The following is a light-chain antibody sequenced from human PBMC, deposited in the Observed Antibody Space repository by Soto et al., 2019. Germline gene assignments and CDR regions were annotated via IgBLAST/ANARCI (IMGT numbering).Light chain of an antibody. J-gene: IGKJ4*01. CDR2: DAS. V-gene: IGKV3-11*01. Sequence: EIVLTQSPATLSLSPWEIVTLSCRASQSLSSFLAWYQQKPGQAPMLLIYDASNRATGIPARFTGSGSGTDFTLTISSLEPEDSAVYYCQQHHSWPLTLGGGTKVDI. CDR1: QSLSSF. CDR3: QQHHSWPLT.